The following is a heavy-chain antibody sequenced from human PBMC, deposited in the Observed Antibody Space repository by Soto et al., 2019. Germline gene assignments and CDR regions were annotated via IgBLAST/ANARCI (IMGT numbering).Heavy chain of an antibody. Sequence: QVQLVESGGGVVQPGRSLRLSCAASGFTFSTYGMNWVRQAPGKGLEWVAIIWYDGSIKYYADSMKGRFTISRDNSKNTTDLHMNSRRGEDTAVYYCARVGCTGGSCKPYAYYATDVWGQGTTFTVSS. D-gene: IGHD2-15*01. CDR2: IWYDGSIK. J-gene: IGHJ6*02. CDR3: ARVGCTGGSCKPYAYYATDV. V-gene: IGHV3-33*01. CDR1: GFTFSTYG.